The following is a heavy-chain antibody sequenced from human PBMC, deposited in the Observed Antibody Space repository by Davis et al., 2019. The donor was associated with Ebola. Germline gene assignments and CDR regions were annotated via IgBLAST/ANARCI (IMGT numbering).Heavy chain of an antibody. CDR2: IKQDGSEK. J-gene: IGHJ4*02. D-gene: IGHD2-8*01. CDR1: GFTFPTYW. V-gene: IGHV3-7*01. Sequence: GGSLRLSFVASGFTFPTYWMSWVRQAPGKGLDCVANIKQDGSEKYYVDSVKGRFTISRENAKNSLNLQMNSLRVEDTAVYYCVVRDERALGYWGQGTLVTVSS. CDR3: VVRDERALGY.